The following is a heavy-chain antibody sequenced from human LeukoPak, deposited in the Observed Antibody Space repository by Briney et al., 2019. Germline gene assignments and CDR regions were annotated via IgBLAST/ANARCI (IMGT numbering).Heavy chain of an antibody. CDR1: GFTFSSYG. D-gene: IGHD3-3*01. CDR3: ARESYYDFWSGYYSGYYFDY. J-gene: IGHJ4*02. Sequence: GGSLRLSCAASGFTFSSYGMHWVRQAPGKGLEWVAVIWYDGSNKYYADSVKGQFTISRDNSKNTLYLQMNSLRAEDTAVYYCARESYYDFWSGYYSGYYFDYWGQGTLVTVSS. CDR2: IWYDGSNK. V-gene: IGHV3-30*19.